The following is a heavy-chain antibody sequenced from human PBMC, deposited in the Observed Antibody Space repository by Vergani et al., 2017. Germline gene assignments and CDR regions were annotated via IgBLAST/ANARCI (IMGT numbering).Heavy chain of an antibody. J-gene: IGHJ4*02. V-gene: IGHV3-48*01. CDR2: ISSSSSTI. Sequence: VQLVESGGGLVQPGGSLRLSCAASGFTFSSYSMNWVRQAPGKGLEWVSYISSSSSTIYYADSVKGRFTISRDNTKNSLYQQMNSLRAEDTAVYYCARARGDIVVLPAAIRGKGWGQGTLVTVSS. CDR3: ARARGDIVVLPAAIRGKG. CDR1: GFTFSSYS. D-gene: IGHD2-2*01.